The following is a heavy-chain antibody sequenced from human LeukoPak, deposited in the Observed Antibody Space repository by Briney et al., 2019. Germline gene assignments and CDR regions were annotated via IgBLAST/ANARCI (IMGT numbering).Heavy chain of an antibody. CDR2: IIPIFGTA. D-gene: IGHD2-21*01. J-gene: IGHJ6*04. CDR3: ARTVGDDYYYYYGMDV. V-gene: IGHV1-69*13. CDR1: GGTFSSYA. Sequence: ASVKVSCKASGGTFSSYAISWVQQAPGQGLEWMGGIIPIFGTANYAQKFQGRVTITADESTSTAYMELSSLRSEDTAVYYCARTVGDDYYYYYGMDVWGKGTTVTVSS.